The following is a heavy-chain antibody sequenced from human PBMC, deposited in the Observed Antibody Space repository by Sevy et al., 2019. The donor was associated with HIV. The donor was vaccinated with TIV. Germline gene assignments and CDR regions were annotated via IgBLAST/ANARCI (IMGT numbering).Heavy chain of an antibody. D-gene: IGHD1-26*01. J-gene: IGHJ4*01. CDR1: GFTFSSYG. Sequence: GGSLRLSCAASGFTFSSYGMHWVRQAPGKGLEWVAVISYDGSNKYYADSVKGRFTISRDNSKNTLYLQMNSLRAEDTAVYYCAKEVIVGATYAVDYWGHGTLVTVSS. CDR3: AKEVIVGATYAVDY. CDR2: ISYDGSNK. V-gene: IGHV3-30*18.